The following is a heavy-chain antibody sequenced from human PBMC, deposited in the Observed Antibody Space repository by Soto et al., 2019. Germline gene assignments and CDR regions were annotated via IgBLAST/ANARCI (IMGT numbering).Heavy chain of an antibody. J-gene: IGHJ6*02. CDR2: IWYDGSNK. Sequence: VQLVESGGGVVQPGRSLRLSCAASGFTFSSYGMHWVRQAPGKGLEWVAVIWYDGSNKYYADSVKGRFTISRDNSKNTLYLQMNSLRAEDTAVYYCARGPVPSDELLTYYYYGMDVWGQGTTVTVSS. D-gene: IGHD2-15*01. CDR3: ARGPVPSDELLTYYYYGMDV. CDR1: GFTFSSYG. V-gene: IGHV3-33*01.